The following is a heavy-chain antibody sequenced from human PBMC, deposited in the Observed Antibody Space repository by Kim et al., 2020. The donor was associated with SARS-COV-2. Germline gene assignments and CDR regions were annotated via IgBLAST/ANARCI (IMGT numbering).Heavy chain of an antibody. CDR2: K. D-gene: IGHD1-26*01. Sequence: KCYVDAVKGRFTITGDNGKNSLYLQMNGLRAEETTVYYCAVVGATYAFDIWGQGTMVTVSS. V-gene: IGHV3-7*01. CDR3: AVVGATYAFDI. J-gene: IGHJ3*02.